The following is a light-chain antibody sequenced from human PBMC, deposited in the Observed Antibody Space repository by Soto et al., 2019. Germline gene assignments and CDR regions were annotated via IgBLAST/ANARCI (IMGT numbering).Light chain of an antibody. CDR2: GAS. V-gene: IGKV3-20*01. CDR1: QSVSSSY. Sequence: EIVLTQSPGTLSLSPGERATLSCRASQSVSSSYLAWYQQKPGQAPRLLIHGASNRATGIPDRFSGSGSGTDFTLTISRLEPEDFALYYCQQYGSSVQFGGGTKVEIK. J-gene: IGKJ4*02. CDR3: QQYGSSVQ.